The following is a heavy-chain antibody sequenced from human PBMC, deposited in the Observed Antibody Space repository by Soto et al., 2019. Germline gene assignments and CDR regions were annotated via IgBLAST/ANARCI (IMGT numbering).Heavy chain of an antibody. D-gene: IGHD3-3*01. CDR1: GYTFTSYG. J-gene: IGHJ3*02. CDR3: ARDRFLEWLTAFDI. Sequence: ASVKVSCKASGYTFTSYGISWVRQAPGQGLEWMGWISAYNGNTNYAQKLQGRVTMTTDTSTSTAYMELRSLRSDDTAVYYCARDRFLEWLTAFDIWGQGTMFTVSS. V-gene: IGHV1-18*01. CDR2: ISAYNGNT.